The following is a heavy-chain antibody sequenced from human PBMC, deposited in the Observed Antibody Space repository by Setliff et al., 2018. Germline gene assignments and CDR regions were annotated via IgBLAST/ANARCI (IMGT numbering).Heavy chain of an antibody. D-gene: IGHD3-3*01. V-gene: IGHV4-61*09. CDR2: IYTSWST. CDR1: GDSINSRTNY. CDR3: ARMSGFQYIDF. J-gene: IGHJ6*03. Sequence: PSETLSLTCTVSGDSINSRTNYWSWIRQPAGKGPEWIGQIYTSWSTNYNPSLKSRVTISLDTSKNQFSLKLSSVTAADTAVYYCARMSGFQYIDFWGNGTTVTVSS.